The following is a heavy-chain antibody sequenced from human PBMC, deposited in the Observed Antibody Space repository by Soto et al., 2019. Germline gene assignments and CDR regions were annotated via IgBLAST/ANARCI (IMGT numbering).Heavy chain of an antibody. V-gene: IGHV1-69*12. CDR3: TRSDYCGGDCYAFLDY. J-gene: IGHJ4*02. CDR2: IIPIFGTA. Sequence: QVQLVQSGAEVKKPGSSVRVSCKASGGTFRNYAISWVRQAPGQGLEWIGGIIPIFGTANYAQKFQGRLTIIAAESTSTAYMELSSLRSEDTAVYYCTRSDYCGGDCYAFLDYWGQGTLVTVSS. CDR1: GGTFRNYA. D-gene: IGHD2-21*02.